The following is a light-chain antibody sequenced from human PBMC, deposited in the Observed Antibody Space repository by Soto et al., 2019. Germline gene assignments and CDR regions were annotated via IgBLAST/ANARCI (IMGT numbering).Light chain of an antibody. Sequence: QSALTQPASVSGSPGQSITISCTGTSSDVGGYNYVSWSQQHPGKAPQLMIYEVSNRPSGVSNRFSGSKSGNTASLTISGLQAEGEADYYCSSYTSSSTYVFGTGTKV. CDR3: SSYTSSSTYV. CDR1: SSDVGGYNY. CDR2: EVS. J-gene: IGLJ1*01. V-gene: IGLV2-14*01.